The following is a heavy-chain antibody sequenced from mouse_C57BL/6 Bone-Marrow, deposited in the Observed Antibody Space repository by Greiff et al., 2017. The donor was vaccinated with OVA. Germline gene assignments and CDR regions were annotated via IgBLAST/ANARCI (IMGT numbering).Heavy chain of an antibody. CDR3: ARGDYGSSYWYFDV. CDR1: GYTFTDYY. D-gene: IGHD1-1*01. V-gene: IGHV1-76*01. J-gene: IGHJ1*03. CDR2: IYPGSGNT. Sequence: QVQLQQSGAELVRPGASVKLSCKASGYTFTDYYINWVKQRPGQGLEWIARIYPGSGNTYYNEKFKDKATLTVDKSSSTAYMQLSSLTSEDSAVYYCARGDYGSSYWYFDVWGTGTTVTVSS.